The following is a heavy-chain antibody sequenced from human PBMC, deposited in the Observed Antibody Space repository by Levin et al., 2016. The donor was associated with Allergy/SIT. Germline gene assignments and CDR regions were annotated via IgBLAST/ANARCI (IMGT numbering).Heavy chain of an antibody. CDR2: IYGSGAT. J-gene: IGHJ6*03. CDR3: ARGRRTFAYYYYMDV. CDR1: GGSISSGSYC. Sequence: SETLSLTCTVSGGSISSGSYCWSWIRQPAGKELEWIGRIYGSGATDFNPSLKSRLTISVDTSKNQFSLTLSSVTAADTAVYYCARGRRTFAYYYYMDVWGKGTTVTVSS. D-gene: IGHD1-14*01. V-gene: IGHV4-61*02.